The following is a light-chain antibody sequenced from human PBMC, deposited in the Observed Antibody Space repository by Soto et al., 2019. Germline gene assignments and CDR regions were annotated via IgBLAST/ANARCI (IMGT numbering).Light chain of an antibody. J-gene: IGLJ1*01. V-gene: IGLV2-14*01. Sequence: QSALTQPASVSGSPGQSITISCTGTSSDVGGYNYVSWYQQRPDKAPKLMIYDVNNRPSGVSNRFSGSKSGNTASLTISGLQAEDEAHYYCTSYTSSITYVFGTGTKLTVL. CDR3: TSYTSSITYV. CDR1: SSDVGGYNY. CDR2: DVN.